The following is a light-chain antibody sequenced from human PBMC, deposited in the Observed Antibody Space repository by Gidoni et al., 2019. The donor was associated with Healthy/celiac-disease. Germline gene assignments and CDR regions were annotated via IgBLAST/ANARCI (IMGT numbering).Light chain of an antibody. J-gene: IGKJ2*01. Sequence: IQMTQSSSSLSASLGDRVTITCRASQSISSYLNWYQQKPGKAPKLLIYAASSLQSGVPSRFSGSGSGTDFTLTISSMQPEDFATYYCQQSYSTPLYTFGQGTKLEIK. CDR1: QSISSY. CDR3: QQSYSTPLYT. V-gene: IGKV1-39*01. CDR2: AAS.